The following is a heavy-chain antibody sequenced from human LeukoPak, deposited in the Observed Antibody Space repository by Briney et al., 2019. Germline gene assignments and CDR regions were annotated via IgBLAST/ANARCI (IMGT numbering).Heavy chain of an antibody. CDR2: INHSGST. V-gene: IGHV4-34*01. CDR3: ARGGGKQWLVKEGPFDY. J-gene: IGHJ4*02. CDR1: GGSFSGYY. Sequence: SETLSLTCAVYGGSFSGYYWSWIRQPPGKGLEWIGEINHSGSTNYNPSLKSRVTISVDTSKNQFSLKLSSVTAADTAVYYCARGGGKQWLVKEGPFDYWGQGTPVTVSP. D-gene: IGHD6-19*01.